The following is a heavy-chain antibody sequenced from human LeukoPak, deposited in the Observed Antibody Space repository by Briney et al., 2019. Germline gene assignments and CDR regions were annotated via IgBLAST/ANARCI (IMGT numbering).Heavy chain of an antibody. CDR3: ASRHCSGGGCYFAGADPFDY. J-gene: IGHJ4*02. Sequence: PGGSLRLSCVASGFTFANYAMGWLRQAPGRRPEWVSSLTDSGGTTYYVDSVKGRFAISRDNSKNTLYLHMNSLRAEDTAVYYCASRHCSGGGCYFAGADPFDYWGQGILVTVSS. CDR1: GFTFANYA. D-gene: IGHD2-15*01. CDR2: LTDSGGTT. V-gene: IGHV3-23*01.